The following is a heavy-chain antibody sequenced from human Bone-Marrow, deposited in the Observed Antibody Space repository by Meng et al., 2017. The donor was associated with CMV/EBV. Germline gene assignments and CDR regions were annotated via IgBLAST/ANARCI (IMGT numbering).Heavy chain of an antibody. V-gene: IGHV4-59*02. D-gene: IGHD5-12*01. Sequence: SETLSLTCTVSGGSVSDDYWSWIRQPPGKGLEWIGYFYYSGNTNYNPSLKSRITISVDTSKNQFSLKLTSVTAADTAIYYCARGEGIVATTNNWFDPWGHGTLVTVSS. CDR1: GGSVSDDY. J-gene: IGHJ5*02. CDR3: ARGEGIVATTNNWFDP. CDR2: FYYSGNT.